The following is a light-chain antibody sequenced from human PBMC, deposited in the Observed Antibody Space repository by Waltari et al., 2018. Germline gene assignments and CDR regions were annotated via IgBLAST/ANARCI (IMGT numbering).Light chain of an antibody. CDR3: QQHNDYPYT. Sequence: DIQFTQSPSFLSASGRDRVSITGRAIHDVNTYLAWYQQKPGKAPKRLIYGASTLQNGIPSRISDVASGTEFRLTVRSLQPEDFATSFCQQHNDYPYTFGQGTKVEIK. V-gene: IGKV1-9*01. CDR1: HDVNTY. CDR2: GAS. J-gene: IGKJ2*01.